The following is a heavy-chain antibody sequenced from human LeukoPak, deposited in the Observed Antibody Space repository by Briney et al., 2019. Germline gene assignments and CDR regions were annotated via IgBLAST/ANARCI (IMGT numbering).Heavy chain of an antibody. CDR1: GGSISSGDYY. Sequence: SQTLSLTCTVSGGSISSGDYYWSWIRQPPGKGLEWIGYIYYSGSTYYNPSLKSRVTISVDTSKNQFSLKLSPVTAADTAVYYCARVNGGYSYGYSVYYWGQGTLVTVSS. D-gene: IGHD5-18*01. CDR3: ARVNGGYSYGYSVYY. CDR2: IYYSGST. J-gene: IGHJ4*02. V-gene: IGHV4-30-4*01.